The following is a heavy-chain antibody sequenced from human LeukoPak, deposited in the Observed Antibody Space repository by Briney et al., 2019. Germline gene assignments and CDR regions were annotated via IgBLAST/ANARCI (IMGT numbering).Heavy chain of an antibody. D-gene: IGHD3-22*01. CDR1: GGSISSYY. CDR2: IYYSGST. V-gene: IGHV4-59*01. J-gene: IGHJ4*02. Sequence: PSETLSLTCTVSGGSISSYYWSWIRQPPGRGLEWIGYIYYSGSTNHNPSLKSRVTISVDTSKNQFSLKLSFVTAADTAVYYCAREGYYYDSSADYYFDYWGQGTLVTVSS. CDR3: AREGYYYDSSADYYFDY.